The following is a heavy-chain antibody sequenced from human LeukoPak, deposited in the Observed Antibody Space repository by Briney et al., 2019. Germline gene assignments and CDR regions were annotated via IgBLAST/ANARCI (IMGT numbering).Heavy chain of an antibody. Sequence: ASVKVSCKASGYTFTSYGISWVRQAPGQGLEWMGWISAYNGNTNYAQKLQGRVTMTTDTSTSTAYMELRSLRSDDTAVYYCARDPDPYCSSTSCSWDFDYWGQGTPVTVSS. CDR2: ISAYNGNT. D-gene: IGHD2-2*01. CDR1: GYTFTSYG. CDR3: ARDPDPYCSSTSCSWDFDY. V-gene: IGHV1-18*01. J-gene: IGHJ4*02.